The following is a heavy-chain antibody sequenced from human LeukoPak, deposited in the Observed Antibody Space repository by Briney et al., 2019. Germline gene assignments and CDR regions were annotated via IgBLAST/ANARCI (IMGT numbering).Heavy chain of an antibody. D-gene: IGHD2-2*01. CDR2: ISAYNGNT. J-gene: IGHJ4*02. CDR3: ARDSRYQLLLDSGY. Sequence: ASVKVSCKASGGTFSSYAISWVRQAPGQGLEWMGWISAYNGNTNYAQKLQGRVTMTTDTSTSTAYMELRSLRSDDTAVYYCARDSRYQLLLDSGYWGQGTLVTVSS. V-gene: IGHV1-18*01. CDR1: GGTFSSYA.